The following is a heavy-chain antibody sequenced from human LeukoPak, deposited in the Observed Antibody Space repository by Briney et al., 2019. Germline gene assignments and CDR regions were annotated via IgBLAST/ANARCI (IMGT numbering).Heavy chain of an antibody. CDR1: RYTFTNYF. Sequence: ASVKVSCKASRYTFTNYFMHWVRQAPGQGLEWMGIINPSSGSTTYGQKFQGRVTMTRDTSTSTVFMELSSLRSEDTAVYYCVRDVAGADGYWGQGTLVTVSS. D-gene: IGHD6-13*01. CDR3: VRDVAGADGY. V-gene: IGHV1-46*01. J-gene: IGHJ4*02. CDR2: INPSSGST.